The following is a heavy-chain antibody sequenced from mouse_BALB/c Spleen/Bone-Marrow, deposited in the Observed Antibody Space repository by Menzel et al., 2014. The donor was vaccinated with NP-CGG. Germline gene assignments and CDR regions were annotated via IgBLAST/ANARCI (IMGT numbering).Heavy chain of an antibody. CDR1: GFDFSRYW. CDR2: INPDSSTI. Sequence: EVKLMESGGGLVQPGGSLKLSCAASGFDFSRYWMSWVRQAPGKGLEWIGEINPDSSTINYTPSLKDKFIISRDNAKNTLYLQMSKVRSEDTALYYCARPRGNYAMDYWSQGASVTVSS. J-gene: IGHJ4*01. CDR3: ARPRGNYAMDY. V-gene: IGHV4-1*02.